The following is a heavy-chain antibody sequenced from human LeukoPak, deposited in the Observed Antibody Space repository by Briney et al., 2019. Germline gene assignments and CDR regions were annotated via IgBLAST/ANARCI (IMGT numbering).Heavy chain of an antibody. CDR1: GLTVNSNY. V-gene: IGHV3-53*01. Sequence: PGGSLRLSCAASGLTVNSNYMSWVRQAPGKGLEWVSIIYSSGTTYYADSVKGRFTISRDNSKNTLYLQMNSLRAEDTAVYYCAREVKKGIAAAGSRDYWGQGTLVTASA. J-gene: IGHJ4*02. CDR3: AREVKKGIAAAGSRDY. D-gene: IGHD6-13*01. CDR2: IYSSGTT.